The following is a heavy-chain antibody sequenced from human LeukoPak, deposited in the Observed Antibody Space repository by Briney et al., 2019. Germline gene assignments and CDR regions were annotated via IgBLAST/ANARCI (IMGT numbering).Heavy chain of an antibody. CDR3: ARTTYGDY. D-gene: IGHD1-1*01. J-gene: IGHJ4*02. CDR1: GFTLGSYW. CDR2: IKEDGSET. Sequence: PGGSLRLSCAASGFTLGSYWMTWVRQAPRKGLEWAAAIKEDGSETYYVDSVKGRFTISRGNAKNSLYLQMSSLRAEDTAVYYCARTTYGDYWGQGTLVTVSS. V-gene: IGHV3-7*02.